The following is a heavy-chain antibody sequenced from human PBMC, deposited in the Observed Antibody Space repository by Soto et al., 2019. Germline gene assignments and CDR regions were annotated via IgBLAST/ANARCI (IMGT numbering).Heavy chain of an antibody. CDR3: AVEAVTLVQYYYHYGMDV. V-gene: IGHV3-53*01. CDR2: IYSGGST. J-gene: IGHJ6*02. D-gene: IGHD1-1*01. Sequence: EVQLVESGGGLIQPGGSLRLSCAASGFTVSSNYMSWVRQAPGKGLEWVSVIYSGGSTYYADSVKGRFTISRDNSKNTLYLQMNSLRAEDTAVYYCAVEAVTLVQYYYHYGMDVWGQGTTVTVSS. CDR1: GFTVSSNY.